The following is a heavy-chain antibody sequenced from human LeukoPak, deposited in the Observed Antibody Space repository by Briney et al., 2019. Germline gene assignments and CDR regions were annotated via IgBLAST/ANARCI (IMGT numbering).Heavy chain of an antibody. Sequence: SETLSLTCSVSGVSISSYYWGWIRRPPGKGLEWVGYIYSRGSSNYNPSLKSRLTISVDTSKNQFSLKLSSVTAADTAVYYCTRYTMTMVRLDYYYYMDVWGKGTTVTVSS. V-gene: IGHV4-4*09. CDR1: GVSISSYY. CDR2: IYSRGSS. D-gene: IGHD4/OR15-4a*01. CDR3: TRYTMTMVRLDYYYYMDV. J-gene: IGHJ6*03.